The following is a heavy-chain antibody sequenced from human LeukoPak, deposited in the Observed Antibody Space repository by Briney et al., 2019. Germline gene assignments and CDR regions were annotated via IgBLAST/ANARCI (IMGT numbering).Heavy chain of an antibody. CDR2: FDPEDGET. V-gene: IGHV1-24*01. J-gene: IGHJ6*02. D-gene: IGHD3-22*01. CDR3: ATDSSGYYPTAYGMDV. Sequence: ASVKVSCKVSGYTLTELSMHWVRQAPGKGLEWMGGFDPEDGETIYAQKFQGRDTMTEDTSTDTAYMELSSLRSEDTAVYYCATDSSGYYPTAYGMDVWGQGTTVTVSS. CDR1: GYTLTELS.